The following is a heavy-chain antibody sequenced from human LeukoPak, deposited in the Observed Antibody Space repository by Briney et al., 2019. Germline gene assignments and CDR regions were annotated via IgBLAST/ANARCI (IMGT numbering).Heavy chain of an antibody. CDR1: GFNFSGSQ. Sequence: GGSLRLSCGASGFNFSGSQMTWVRQAPGKGLEWVATVCQDGTEKHFLDSVEGRFTISRDNAKKSVYLQMSSLRPEDTAVYFCVRGAWYFQYWGQGTLVTVSS. J-gene: IGHJ4*02. CDR2: VCQDGTEK. V-gene: IGHV3-7*04. CDR3: VRGAWYFQY. D-gene: IGHD3-16*01.